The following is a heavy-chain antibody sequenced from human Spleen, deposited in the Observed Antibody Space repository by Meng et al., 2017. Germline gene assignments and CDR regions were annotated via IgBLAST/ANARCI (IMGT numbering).Heavy chain of an antibody. CDR1: GFTFSSYA. Sequence: GGSLRLSCAASGFTFSSYAMHWVRQAPGKGLEWVAVISYDGSNKYYADSVKGRFTISRDNSKNTLYLQMDSLRADDTAVYYCARSKDPSRNYYYYGMDVWGQGNTVNVAS. V-gene: IGHV3-30*04. CDR2: ISYDGSNK. CDR3: ARSKDPSRNYYYYGMDV. J-gene: IGHJ6*02. D-gene: IGHD5-24*01.